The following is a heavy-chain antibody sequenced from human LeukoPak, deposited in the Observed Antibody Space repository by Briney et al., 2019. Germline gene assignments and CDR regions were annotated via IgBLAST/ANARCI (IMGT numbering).Heavy chain of an antibody. CDR1: GGSVSSGSYD. Sequence: SETLSLTCTVSGGSVSSGSYDWSWIRQPPGKGLEWIGYIYYSGSTNYKSSLKSRVTISVDTSKNQSSLKLSSVTAADTAVYYCATMHSSAWYSYWGQGTLVTVSS. V-gene: IGHV4-61*01. J-gene: IGHJ4*02. CDR2: IYYSGST. CDR3: ATMHSSAWYSY. D-gene: IGHD6-19*01.